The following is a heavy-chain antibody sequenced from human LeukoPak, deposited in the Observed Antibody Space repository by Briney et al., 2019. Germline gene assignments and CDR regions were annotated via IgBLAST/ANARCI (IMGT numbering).Heavy chain of an antibody. CDR3: AKEPTYFYGSGSFSHYFDY. D-gene: IGHD3-10*01. J-gene: IGHJ4*02. V-gene: IGHV3-64*01. CDR2: ISSNGGGK. Sequence: GGSLRLSCAASGFTFNSYAMHWVRQAPGKGLEYVSGISSNGGGKYYANSVKGRFTISRDNSKNTLYLQMGSLRAEDMAVYYCAKEPTYFYGSGSFSHYFDYWGQGTLVTASS. CDR1: GFTFNSYA.